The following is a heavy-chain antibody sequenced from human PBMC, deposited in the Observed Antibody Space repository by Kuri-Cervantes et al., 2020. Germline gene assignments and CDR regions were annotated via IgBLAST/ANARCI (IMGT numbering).Heavy chain of an antibody. D-gene: IGHD2-2*01. CDR3: ARDNVPWAMDSLWI. Sequence: GESLKISCAASGFTFSSYAMHWVRQAPGKGLEWVAVISYDGSNKYYADSVKGRSTISRDNSKNTLYLQMNSLRAEDTAVYYCARDNVPWAMDSLWIWGQGTMVTVSS. V-gene: IGHV3-30-3*01. CDR1: GFTFSSYA. J-gene: IGHJ3*02. CDR2: ISYDGSNK.